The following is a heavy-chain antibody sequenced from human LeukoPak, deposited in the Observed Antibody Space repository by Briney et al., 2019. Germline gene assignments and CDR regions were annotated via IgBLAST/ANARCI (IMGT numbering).Heavy chain of an antibody. CDR2: ISDDGSRQ. CDR3: VREQPGDGWSGFDY. V-gene: IGHV3-30*15. Sequence: GGSLRLSCAASGFTFRSYAMHWVRQAPGKGLEWVAVISDDGSRQHYADFLEGRFTISRDNSKNTVSLQMSSLTSEDTTVYFCVREQPGDGWSGFDYWGQGTLVTVSS. CDR1: GFTFRSYA. D-gene: IGHD6-19*01. J-gene: IGHJ4*02.